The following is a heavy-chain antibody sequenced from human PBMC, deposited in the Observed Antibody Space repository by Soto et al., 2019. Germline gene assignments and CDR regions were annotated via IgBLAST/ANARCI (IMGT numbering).Heavy chain of an antibody. Sequence: ASVKVSCKASGYTFTRYYMHWVRQAPGQGLEWMGTINPSGGSTSYAQKFQGRVTMTRDTSTSTVYMELSSLRSEDTAVYYCAIGATVAARRDGDYDYWGQGTLVPVSS. V-gene: IGHV1-46*01. CDR2: INPSGGST. CDR3: AIGATVAARRDGDYDY. CDR1: GYTFTRYY. J-gene: IGHJ4*02. D-gene: IGHD6-6*01.